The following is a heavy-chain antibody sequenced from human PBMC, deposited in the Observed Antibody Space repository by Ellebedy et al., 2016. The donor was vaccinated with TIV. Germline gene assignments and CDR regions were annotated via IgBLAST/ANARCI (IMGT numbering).Heavy chain of an antibody. CDR3: VVDTSMVPYFDY. D-gene: IGHD5-18*01. CDR2: INTFNGNT. Sequence: AASVKVSCKASGYTFTSYTVHWVRQAPGQRLEWMGWINTFNGNTKYSHEFQGRGTITSDTSATTVYIELNSLRSEDTAMFYCVVDTSMVPYFDYWGPGTLVTVSS. J-gene: IGHJ4*02. CDR1: GYTFTSYT. V-gene: IGHV1-3*03.